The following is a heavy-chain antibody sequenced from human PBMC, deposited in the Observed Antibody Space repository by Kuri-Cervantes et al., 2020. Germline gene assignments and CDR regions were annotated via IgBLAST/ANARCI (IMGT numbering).Heavy chain of an antibody. CDR3: ARGVVGATGAFDI. V-gene: IGHV1-69*13. CDR2: IIPIFGTA. CDR1: GGTFSSYA. Sequence: SVKVSCKASGGTFSSYAISWVQQAPGQGLEWVGGIIPIFGTANYAQKFQGRVTITADESTSTAYMELSSLRSEDTAVYYCARGVVGATGAFDIWGQGTMVTVSS. J-gene: IGHJ3*02. D-gene: IGHD1-26*01.